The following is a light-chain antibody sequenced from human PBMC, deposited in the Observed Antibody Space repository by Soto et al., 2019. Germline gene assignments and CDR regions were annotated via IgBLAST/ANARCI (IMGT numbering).Light chain of an antibody. CDR2: KSD. J-gene: IGLJ3*02. CDR1: SSNIGGNR. V-gene: IGLV1-47*01. CDR3: VAWDDSLSGVV. Sequence: QSVLTQPPSASGTPGQRVTISCSGGSSNIGGNRVYWYHQLPGAAPTLLMYKSDQRPSGVPDRFSGSKSGTSASLVISGLRSEDEADYYCVAWDDSLSGVVFGGGTKLTVL.